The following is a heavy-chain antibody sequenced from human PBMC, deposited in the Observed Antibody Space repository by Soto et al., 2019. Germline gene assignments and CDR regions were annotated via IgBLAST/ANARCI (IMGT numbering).Heavy chain of an antibody. Sequence: PSETLSLTCAVYGGSFSGYYWSWIRQPPGKGLEWIGEINHSGSTNYNPSLKSRVTISVDTSKNQFSLKLSSVTAADTAVYYCARGRNRRYIYWGQGTLVTAPQ. V-gene: IGHV4-34*01. D-gene: IGHD3-9*01. CDR3: ARGRNRRYIY. CDR2: INHSGST. J-gene: IGHJ4*02. CDR1: GGSFSGYY.